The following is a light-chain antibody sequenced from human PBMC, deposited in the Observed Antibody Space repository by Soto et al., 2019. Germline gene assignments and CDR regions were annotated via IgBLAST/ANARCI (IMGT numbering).Light chain of an antibody. CDR2: ATS. Sequence: DIQMTQSPSSLSASVGDRVTITCRASQSISRYLNWYQQKPGKPPKLLIFATSSLQSGVPSRFSGSGSGTDFTLTISSLQSEDFAEYHCQQYNNWPQTFGQGTKVDI. V-gene: IGKV1-39*01. CDR1: QSISRY. J-gene: IGKJ1*01. CDR3: QQYNNWPQT.